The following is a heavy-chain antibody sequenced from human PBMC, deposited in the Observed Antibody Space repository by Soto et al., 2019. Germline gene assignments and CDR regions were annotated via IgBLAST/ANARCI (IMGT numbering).Heavy chain of an antibody. V-gene: IGHV3-7*01. CDR3: ARDRVLRFLEWLPYYGMDV. CDR1: GFTFSSYW. D-gene: IGHD3-3*01. CDR2: IKQDGSEK. J-gene: IGHJ6*02. Sequence: EVQLVESGGGLVQPGGSLRLSCAASGFTFSSYWMSWVRQAPGKGLEWVANIKQDGSEKYYVDSVKGRFTISRDNAKNSLYLKMNSLRAEDTAVYYCARDRVLRFLEWLPYYGMDVWGQGTTVTVSS.